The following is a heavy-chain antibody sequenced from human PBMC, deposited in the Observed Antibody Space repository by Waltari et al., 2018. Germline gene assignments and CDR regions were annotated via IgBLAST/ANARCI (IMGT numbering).Heavy chain of an antibody. V-gene: IGHV4-34*01. Sequence: QVQLQQWGAGLLKPSETLSLTCAVYGGSFSGYSWSWIRQPPGKGLEWIGEINHSGSTNYNPSLKSRVTISVDTSKNQFSLKLSSVTAADTAVYYCAREGIVVVTAKYYYYYGMDVWGQGTTVTVSS. J-gene: IGHJ6*02. CDR3: AREGIVVVTAKYYYYYGMDV. CDR2: INHSGST. D-gene: IGHD2-21*02. CDR1: GGSFSGYS.